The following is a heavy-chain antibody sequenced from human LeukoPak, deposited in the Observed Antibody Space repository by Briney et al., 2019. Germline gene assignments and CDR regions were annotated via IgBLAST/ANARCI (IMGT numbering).Heavy chain of an antibody. D-gene: IGHD6-13*01. V-gene: IGHV4-30-4*01. J-gene: IGHJ6*02. Sequence: SETLSLTCTVSGGSISSGDYYWSWIRQPPGKGLEWIGYIYYSGSTYYNPSLKSRVTISVDTSKNQFSLKLSSVTAADTAVYYCASSSWYGHYGMDVWGQGTTVTVSS. CDR1: GGSISSGDYY. CDR3: ASSSWYGHYGMDV. CDR2: IYYSGST.